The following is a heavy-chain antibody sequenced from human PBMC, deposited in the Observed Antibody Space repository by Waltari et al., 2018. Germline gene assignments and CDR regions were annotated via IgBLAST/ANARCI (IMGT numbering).Heavy chain of an antibody. Sequence: QVQLQESGPGLVKPSQTLSLTCTVSGGSISSGSYYWSWIRQPAGKGLEWIGRIYTSGSTNATPSLKSRVTISVDTSKNQFSLKLSSVTAADTAVYYCARDISSDYYDILTGYYGDGAFDIWGQGTMVTVSS. CDR1: GGSISSGSYY. D-gene: IGHD3-9*01. V-gene: IGHV4-61*02. J-gene: IGHJ3*02. CDR3: ARDISSDYYDILTGYYGDGAFDI. CDR2: IYTSGST.